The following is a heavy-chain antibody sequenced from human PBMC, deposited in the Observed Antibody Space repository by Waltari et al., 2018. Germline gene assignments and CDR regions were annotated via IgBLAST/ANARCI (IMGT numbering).Heavy chain of an antibody. CDR3: ARDWIGEYSGSYSADI. J-gene: IGHJ3*02. CDR2: MNPNSGNT. Sequence: QVQLVQSGAEVKKPGASVKVSCKASGYAFTSYDITWVRQATGQGLEWMGWMNPNSGNTGYAQKFQGRVTMTRNTSISTAYMELSSLRSEDTAVYYCARDWIGEYSGSYSADIWGQGTMVTVSS. V-gene: IGHV1-8*01. D-gene: IGHD1-26*01. CDR1: GYAFTSYD.